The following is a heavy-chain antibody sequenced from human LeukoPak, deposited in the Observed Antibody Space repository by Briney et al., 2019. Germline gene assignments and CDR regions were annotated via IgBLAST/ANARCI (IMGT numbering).Heavy chain of an antibody. CDR2: ISAYKGKT. J-gene: IGHJ4*02. CDR1: GYTFSSYG. V-gene: IGHV1-18*01. Sequence: ASVKVSCKASGYTFSSYGISWLRQAPGQGPEWMGWISAYKGKTNYAQKLQDRVTMTTDTSTSTAYMELRSLRPDDTAVYYCARADYEGSRDYFDYWGQGTLVTVSS. D-gene: IGHD3-22*01. CDR3: ARADYEGSRDYFDY.